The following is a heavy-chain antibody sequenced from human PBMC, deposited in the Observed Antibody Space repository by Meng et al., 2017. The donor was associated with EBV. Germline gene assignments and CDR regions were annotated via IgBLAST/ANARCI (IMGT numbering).Heavy chain of an antibody. V-gene: IGHV4-59*08. CDR3: ARGNSDCGGVMCYKGWFDP. Sequence: QGQREESGPGLVKPSESLSLTCKASGDTISDYYWSWIRQPPVKGLEWIGYIHYSGSTYYNPSLKSRITIAVDMSWNQFALRLTSVTSADMAVYYCARGNSDCGGVMCYKGWFDPWGQGTLVTVSS. CDR2: IHYSGST. J-gene: IGHJ5*02. D-gene: IGHD2-21*01. CDR1: GDTISDYY.